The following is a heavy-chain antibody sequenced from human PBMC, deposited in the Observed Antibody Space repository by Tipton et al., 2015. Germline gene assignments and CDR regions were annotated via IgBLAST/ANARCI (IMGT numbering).Heavy chain of an antibody. J-gene: IGHJ6*02. CDR2: IYYSGST. D-gene: IGHD5-24*01. CDR3: ARDLEHGMDV. CDR1: AYSISSDYY. Sequence: LRLSCAVSAYSISSDYYWGWIRQSPGEGLEWIGYIYYSGSTNYNPSLRSRVAMSMDTSKNQFSLKLSSVIAADTAVYYCARDLEHGMDVWGHGTTVTVSS. V-gene: IGHV4-28*03.